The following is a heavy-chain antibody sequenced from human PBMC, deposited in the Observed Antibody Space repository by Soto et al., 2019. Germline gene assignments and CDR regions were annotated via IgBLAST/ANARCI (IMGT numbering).Heavy chain of an antibody. CDR1: GGSISSYY. CDR2: IYYSGST. CDR3: ARDLLDEKNVYYYYGMDV. J-gene: IGHJ6*02. V-gene: IGHV4-59*01. D-gene: IGHD1-1*01. Sequence: SETLSLTCTVSGGSISSYYWSWIRQPPGKGLEWIGYIYYSGSTNYNPSLKSRVTISVDTSKNQFSLKLSSVTAADTAVYYCARDLLDEKNVYYYYGMDVWGQGTTVTVSS.